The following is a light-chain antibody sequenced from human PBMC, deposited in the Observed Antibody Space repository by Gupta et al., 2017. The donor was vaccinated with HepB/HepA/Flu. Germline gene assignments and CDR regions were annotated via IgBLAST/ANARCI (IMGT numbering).Light chain of an antibody. CDR1: SSNIGNKY. Sequence: SVLTQSPSVSAAPGQTVTISCSGSSSNIGNKYVSWYQQLPGTAPKLLIYDNNTRPSGIPDRFSGSKSGTSATLGITGLQTGDEADYYCGTWDSSLSAWVFGGGTKLTVL. V-gene: IGLV1-51*01. J-gene: IGLJ3*02. CDR3: GTWDSSLSAWV. CDR2: DNN.